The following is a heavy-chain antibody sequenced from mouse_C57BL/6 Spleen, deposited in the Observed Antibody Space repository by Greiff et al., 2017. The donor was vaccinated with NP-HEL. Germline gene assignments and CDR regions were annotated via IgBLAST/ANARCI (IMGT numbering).Heavy chain of an antibody. CDR3: ARRDIYYGNYDWYFDV. J-gene: IGHJ1*03. Sequence: VQLQQPGAELVKPGASVKLSCKASGYTFTSYWMQWVKQRPGQGLEWIGEIDPSDSYTNYNQKFKGKATLTVDTPSNTAYMQLSSLTSEDSAVYYCARRDIYYGNYDWYFDVWGTGTTVTVSS. CDR1: GYTFTSYW. D-gene: IGHD2-1*01. CDR2: IDPSDSYT. V-gene: IGHV1-50*01.